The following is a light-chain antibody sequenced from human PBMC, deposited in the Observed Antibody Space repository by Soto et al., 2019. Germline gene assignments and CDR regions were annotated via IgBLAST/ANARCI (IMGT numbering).Light chain of an antibody. CDR2: DAS. CDR1: QSVGSY. J-gene: IGKJ4*01. V-gene: IGKV3-11*01. Sequence: EIVLIQSPATLSLSTGERATLSCRASQSVGSYLAWYQHKPGQAPRLLISDASNRATGIPARFSGSGSETDFTLTISSLEPEDSAVYYCQQRSNWPSPTFGGGTKVDIK. CDR3: QQRSNWPSPT.